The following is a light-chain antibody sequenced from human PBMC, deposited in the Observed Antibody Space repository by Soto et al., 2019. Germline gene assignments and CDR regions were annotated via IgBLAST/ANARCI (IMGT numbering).Light chain of an antibody. J-gene: IGLJ2*01. Sequence: QTVVSQEPSFSVSPGGTVTLTCGLSSGSVSTSHSPSWYQQTPGQAPRTLIYSTNTRSSGVPDRFSGSILGNKAALTITGAQADDESDYYCVLYMGTGISVFGGGTKL. CDR2: STN. CDR3: VLYMGTGISV. V-gene: IGLV8-61*01. CDR1: SGSVSTSHS.